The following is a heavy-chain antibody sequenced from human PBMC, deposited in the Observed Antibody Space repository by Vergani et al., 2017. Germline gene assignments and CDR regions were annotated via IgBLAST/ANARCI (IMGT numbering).Heavy chain of an antibody. D-gene: IGHD1-26*01. Sequence: EVQLLESGGGLVQPGGSLRLSCAASGFTFSSYAMSWVRQAPGKGLEWVSVISGSGGSTYYADSVKGRFTISRDNSKNTLYLQMNSLRAEDTAVYYCARDRRDSWRSDFDYWGQGTLVTVSS. CDR3: ARDRRDSWRSDFDY. J-gene: IGHJ4*02. V-gene: IGHV3-23*01. CDR1: GFTFSSYA. CDR2: ISGSGGST.